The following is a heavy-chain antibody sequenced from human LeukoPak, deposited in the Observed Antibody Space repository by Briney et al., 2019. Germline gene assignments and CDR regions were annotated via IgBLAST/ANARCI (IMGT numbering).Heavy chain of an antibody. V-gene: IGHV3-66*02. CDR3: ARDWEHSRDY. CDR2: IRDSGET. Sequence: PGGSLRLSCAGSGFSVSNYYMSWVRQAPGKGLEWVSLIRDSGETFYADSVKGRFTISRDNSKNTMYLQMNRLRVEDTAVYYCARDWEHSRDYWGQGTLVTVSS. CDR1: GFSVSNYY. D-gene: IGHD3-22*01. J-gene: IGHJ4*02.